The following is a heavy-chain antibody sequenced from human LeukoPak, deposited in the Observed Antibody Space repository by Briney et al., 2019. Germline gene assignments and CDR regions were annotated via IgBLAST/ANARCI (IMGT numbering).Heavy chain of an antibody. CDR3: ARGAGYNYPYYFDY. D-gene: IGHD5-24*01. CDR2: INHNGNVN. Sequence: GGSLRLSCAASGFTFSSYWMNWARLAPGKGLEWVASINHNGNVNYYVDSVKGRFTISRDNSKNTLYLQMNSLRAEDTAVYYCARGAGYNYPYYFDYWGQGTLVTVSS. J-gene: IGHJ4*02. V-gene: IGHV3-7*03. CDR1: GFTFSSYW.